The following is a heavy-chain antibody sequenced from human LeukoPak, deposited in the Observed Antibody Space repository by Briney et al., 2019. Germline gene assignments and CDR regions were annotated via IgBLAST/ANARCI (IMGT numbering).Heavy chain of an antibody. V-gene: IGHV3-64D*06. J-gene: IGHJ4*02. CDR2: ISSNGGST. CDR1: GFTFSSYA. Sequence: GGSLRLSCSASGFTFSSYAMHWVRQAPGKGLEYVSAISSNGGSTYYADSVKGRFTISRDNSKNTLYLQMSSLRAEDTAVYYCVKKTIAAAGTFDYWGQGTLVTVSS. CDR3: VKKTIAAAGTFDY. D-gene: IGHD6-13*01.